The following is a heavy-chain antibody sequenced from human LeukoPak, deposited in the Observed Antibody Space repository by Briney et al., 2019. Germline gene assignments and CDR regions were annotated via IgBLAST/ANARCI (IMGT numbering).Heavy chain of an antibody. V-gene: IGHV3-23*01. D-gene: IGHD2-15*01. CDR1: GFTLTNHD. Sequence: GGSLRLSCAVSGFTLTNHDVSWVRQAPGKGLEWVSIITGTGGKYYGDSVKGRFVLSRDNSKNTVYMQMSSLRAEDTATYYCAKDYCRGGNCPFPFLDSWGQGTQVTVSS. CDR2: ITGTGGK. J-gene: IGHJ4*02. CDR3: AKDYCRGGNCPFPFLDS.